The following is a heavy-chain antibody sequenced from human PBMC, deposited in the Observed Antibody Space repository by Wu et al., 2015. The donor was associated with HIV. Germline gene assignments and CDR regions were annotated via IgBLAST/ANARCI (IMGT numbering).Heavy chain of an antibody. CDR3: ARDEGRGGYSYGSDAFDI. Sequence: QVQLVQSGAEVKKPGASVKVSCKASGYTFTSYGISWVRQAPGQGLEWMGWISAYNGNTNYAQKLQGRVTMTTDTSTSTAYMELRSLRSDDTAVYYCARDEGRGGYSYGSDAFDIWGQGTMVTVSS. V-gene: IGHV1-18*01. D-gene: IGHD5-18*01. J-gene: IGHJ3*02. CDR1: GYTFTSYG. CDR2: ISAYNGNT.